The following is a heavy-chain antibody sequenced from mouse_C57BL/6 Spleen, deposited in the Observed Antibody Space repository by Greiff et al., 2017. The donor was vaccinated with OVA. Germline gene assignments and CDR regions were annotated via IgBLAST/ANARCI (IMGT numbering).Heavy chain of an antibody. Sequence: QVQLQQPGAELVRPGSSVKLSCKASGYTFTSYWMHWVKQRPIQGLEWIGNIDPSDSETHYNQKFKDKATLTVDKSSSTAYVQLSSLTSEDSAVYYCARSYGYDEGFDYWGQGTTLTVSS. CDR3: ARSYGYDEGFDY. CDR1: GYTFTSYW. D-gene: IGHD2-2*01. V-gene: IGHV1-52*01. J-gene: IGHJ2*01. CDR2: IDPSDSET.